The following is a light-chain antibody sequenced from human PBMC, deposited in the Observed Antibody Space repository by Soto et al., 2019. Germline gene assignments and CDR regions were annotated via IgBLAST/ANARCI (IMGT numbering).Light chain of an antibody. J-gene: IGKJ2*01. CDR2: DAS. CDR1: QSISGW. Sequence: DIQMTQSPYTLSASVGDRVTITCRASQSISGWLAWYQQKPGKAPKLLIYDASSLENGVPSRFSGSGSGTEFSLTISRLQPDDFATYYCQQYNSYSVNAFGQGTKLEIK. V-gene: IGKV1-5*01. CDR3: QQYNSYSVNA.